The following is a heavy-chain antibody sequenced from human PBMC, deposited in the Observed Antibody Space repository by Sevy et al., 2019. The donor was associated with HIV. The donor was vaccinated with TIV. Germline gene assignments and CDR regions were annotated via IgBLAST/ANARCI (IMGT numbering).Heavy chain of an antibody. CDR2: INPSGGDT. CDR1: GYTFTRYY. Sequence: ASVKVSCKASGYTFTRYYIHWVRQAPGQGLECMGIINPSGGDTNYVQKFQGRVTFTRDTSTSTVYMELSSLRSEDTAVYYCARVESCGGDCYYSDYWGQGTQVTVSS. CDR3: ARVESCGGDCYYSDY. V-gene: IGHV1-46*01. J-gene: IGHJ4*02. D-gene: IGHD2-21*02.